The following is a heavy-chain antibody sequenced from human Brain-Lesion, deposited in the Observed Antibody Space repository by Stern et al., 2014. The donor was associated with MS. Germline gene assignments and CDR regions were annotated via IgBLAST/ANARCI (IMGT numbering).Heavy chain of an antibody. J-gene: IGHJ4*02. Sequence: QLQLQESGPGLVKPSGTLSLTCAVSGGSISSSNWWSWVRQSPGKGLEWIGESDHSGSTIYNPSLKSRVTVSVDKSKTRFPLTLSSVPAADTAVYFCARFPASRPHVFDSWGQGTLVTVSS. CDR1: GGSISSSNW. D-gene: IGHD6-13*01. V-gene: IGHV4-4*02. CDR2: SDHSGST. CDR3: ARFPASRPHVFDS.